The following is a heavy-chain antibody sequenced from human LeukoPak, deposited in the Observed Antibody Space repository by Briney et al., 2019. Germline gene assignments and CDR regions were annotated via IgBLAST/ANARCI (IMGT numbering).Heavy chain of an antibody. D-gene: IGHD3-10*01. CDR2: IYPGDSDT. CDR1: GYSFTSYW. J-gene: IGHJ4*02. CDR3: ARQVYRRWGGVPITMVRGAELVSQPYYFDY. V-gene: IGHV5-51*01. Sequence: GESLKISCKGSGYSFTSYWIGWVRQMPGKGLEWMGIIYPGDSDTRYSPPFQGQVTISADKSISTAYLQWSSLKASDTAMYYCARQVYRRWGGVPITMVRGAELVSQPYYFDYWGQGTLVTVSS.